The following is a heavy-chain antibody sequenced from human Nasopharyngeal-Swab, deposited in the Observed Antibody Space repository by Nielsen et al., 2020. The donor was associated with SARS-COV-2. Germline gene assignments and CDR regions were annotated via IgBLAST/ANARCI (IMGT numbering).Heavy chain of an antibody. J-gene: IGHJ6*03. CDR3: ARTSKYQLRSGGGYYYYMDV. CDR2: IYYSGST. V-gene: IGHV4-59*01. D-gene: IGHD2-2*01. CDR1: GGSISSYY. Sequence: SETLSLTCTVSGGSISSYYWSWIRQPPGKGLEWIGYIYYSGSTNYSPSLKSRVTMSVDTSNNQFSLKLSFVTAADTAVYYCARTSKYQLRSGGGYYYYMDVWGKGTTVTVSS.